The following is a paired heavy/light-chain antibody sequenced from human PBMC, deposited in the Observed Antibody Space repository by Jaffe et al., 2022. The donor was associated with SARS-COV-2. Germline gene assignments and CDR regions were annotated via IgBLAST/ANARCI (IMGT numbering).Light chain of an antibody. CDR3: QQYGSSIT. J-gene: IGKJ5*01. V-gene: IGKV3-20*01. Sequence: EIVLTQSPGTLSLSPGERATLSCRASQSVSSNYLAWYQQKPGQAPRLLIYGASSRATGIPDRFSGSGSGTDFTLTISRLEPEDFAVYYCQQYGSSITFGQGTRLEIK. CDR2: GAS. CDR1: QSVSSNY.
Heavy chain of an antibody. CDR1: GFTSSSHA. Sequence: EVQLVESGGGLVQPGGSLRLSCAASGFTSSSHAMTWVRQTPGKGLEWVSGIRGNGGEIYYADSVKGRFTISRDDPKNTLYLQMNSLRAEDTAVYYCAKSSVAIYARIDAFDIWGQGTMVTVSS. D-gene: IGHD2-21*01. J-gene: IGHJ3*02. CDR3: AKSSVAIYARIDAFDI. CDR2: IRGNGGEI. V-gene: IGHV3-23*04.